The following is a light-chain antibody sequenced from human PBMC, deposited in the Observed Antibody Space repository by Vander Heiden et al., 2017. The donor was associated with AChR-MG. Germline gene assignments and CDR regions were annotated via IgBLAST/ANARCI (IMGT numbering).Light chain of an antibody. CDR1: KSVSSY. CDR2: DAS. Sequence: EIVLTQSPATLSLSPGERATFSCRASKSVSSYLAWYQQKPGQAPRLLIYDASNRATGIPARFSGSGSGTDFTLTISSLEPEDFAVYYCQQRSNWPPYTFGQGTKLEIK. CDR3: QQRSNWPPYT. J-gene: IGKJ2*01. V-gene: IGKV3-11*01.